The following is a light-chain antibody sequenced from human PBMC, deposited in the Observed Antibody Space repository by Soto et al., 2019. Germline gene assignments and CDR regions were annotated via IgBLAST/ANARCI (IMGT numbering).Light chain of an antibody. J-gene: IGLJ2*01. Sequence: QSVLSQPPSASGSPGQSVAISCTGTSSDVGAYNHVSWYQQHPGKAPKLMIFEVTKRPSGVPDRFSGSKSGNTASLTVSGLQAEDEADYYCTSYAGTNNPVIFGGGTKVTVL. CDR2: EVT. CDR1: SSDVGAYNH. CDR3: TSYAGTNNPVI. V-gene: IGLV2-8*01.